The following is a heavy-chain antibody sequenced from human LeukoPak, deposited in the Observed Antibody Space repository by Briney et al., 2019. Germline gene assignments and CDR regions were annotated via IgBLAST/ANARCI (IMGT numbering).Heavy chain of an antibody. D-gene: IGHD6-19*01. CDR3: AREFHSGWYDWYYYYYMDV. J-gene: IGHJ6*03. V-gene: IGHV3-11*01. Sequence: PGGSLRLSCAASGFTFSDYYMSWIRQAPGKGREWVSYISSSGSTIYYADSVKGRFTISRDNAKNSLYLQMNSLRAEDTAVYYCAREFHSGWYDWYYYYYMDVWGKGTTVTVSS. CDR2: ISSSGSTI. CDR1: GFTFSDYY.